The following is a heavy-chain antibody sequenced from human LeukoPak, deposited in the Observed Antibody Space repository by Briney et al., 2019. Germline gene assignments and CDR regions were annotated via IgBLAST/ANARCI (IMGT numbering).Heavy chain of an antibody. CDR1: GFTFSSYA. Sequence: SGGSLRLSCAASGFTFSSYAMSWVRQAPGKGLEWVSAISGSGGSTYYADSVKGRFTISRDNSKNTLYLQMNSLRAEDTAVYYCAKDLAGYYVARGFDYWGQGTLVTVSS. CDR2: ISGSGGST. V-gene: IGHV3-23*01. D-gene: IGHD1-26*01. CDR3: AKDLAGYYVARGFDY. J-gene: IGHJ4*02.